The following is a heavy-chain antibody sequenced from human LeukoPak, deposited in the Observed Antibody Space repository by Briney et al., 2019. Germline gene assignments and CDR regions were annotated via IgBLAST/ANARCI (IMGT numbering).Heavy chain of an antibody. Sequence: PSETLSLTCTVSGGSISSSSYYWGWIRQPPGKGLEWFGSIYYSGSTYYNPSLKSRVTISVDTSKNQFSLKLSSVTAADTAVYYCARVDFRAYYYYYMDVWGKGTTVTVSS. CDR2: IYYSGST. D-gene: IGHD3-3*01. V-gene: IGHV4-39*07. J-gene: IGHJ6*03. CDR3: ARVDFRAYYYYYMDV. CDR1: GGSISSSSYY.